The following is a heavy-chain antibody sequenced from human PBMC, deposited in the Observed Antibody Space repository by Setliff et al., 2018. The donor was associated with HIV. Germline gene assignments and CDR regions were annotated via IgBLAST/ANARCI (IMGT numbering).Heavy chain of an antibody. Sequence: ASVKVSCKASGGTFSSYAISRVRQAPGQGLEWMGWISAHNGNTNYAQKLQGRVTMTTDTSTSTAYMELRSLRSDDTAVYYCARKDGDSYYYYYMDVWGKGTTVTVSS. CDR2: ISAHNGNT. CDR3: ARKDGDSYYYYYMDV. D-gene: IGHD2-15*01. J-gene: IGHJ6*03. CDR1: GGTFSSYA. V-gene: IGHV1-18*01.